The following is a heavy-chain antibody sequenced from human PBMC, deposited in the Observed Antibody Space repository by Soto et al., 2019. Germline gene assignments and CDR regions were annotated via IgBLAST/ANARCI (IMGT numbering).Heavy chain of an antibody. D-gene: IGHD4-17*01. V-gene: IGHV4-30-4*01. J-gene: IGHJ4*02. CDR3: ARGGGEYDY. CDR2: IYYTGIT. CDR1: GDSISSGDYY. Sequence: SETLSLTCTVSGDSISSGDYYWSWIRQPPGKGLEWIGYIYYTGITYYNPSLKSRLSISVDTSKNQFSLSLHSVTAADTAVYYCARGGGEYDYWGPGTLVTVSS.